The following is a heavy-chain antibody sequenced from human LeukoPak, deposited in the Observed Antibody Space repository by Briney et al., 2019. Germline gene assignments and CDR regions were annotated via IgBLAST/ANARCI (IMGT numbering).Heavy chain of an antibody. D-gene: IGHD3-3*02. CDR2: ISYDGSNK. Sequence: GGSLRLSCAASGFTFSSYAMHWVRQAPGKGLEWVAVISYDGSNKYYADSVKGRFTISRDNSKNTLYLQMNSLRAEDTAVYYCASLLIPIEAHSAFYYMDVWGKGTTVTVSS. CDR3: ASLLIPIEAHSAFYYMDV. V-gene: IGHV3-30*01. J-gene: IGHJ6*03. CDR1: GFTFSSYA.